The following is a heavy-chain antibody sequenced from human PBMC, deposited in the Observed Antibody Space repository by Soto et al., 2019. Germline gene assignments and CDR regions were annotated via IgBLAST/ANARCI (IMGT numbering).Heavy chain of an antibody. J-gene: IGHJ4*01. CDR1: GFTFSNAW. V-gene: IGHV3-15*07. Sequence: GGSLGLSCAASGFTFSNAWINWVRQTPGRGLEWVGRVKSKNDGGTTDFAAPVKGRFAISRDDSKNMVYLEMNSLQTEDTAMYYCTTDSYLTTITDRFDYWGHGTLVTVSS. CDR2: VKSKNDGGTT. CDR3: TTDSYLTTITDRFDY. D-gene: IGHD3-22*01.